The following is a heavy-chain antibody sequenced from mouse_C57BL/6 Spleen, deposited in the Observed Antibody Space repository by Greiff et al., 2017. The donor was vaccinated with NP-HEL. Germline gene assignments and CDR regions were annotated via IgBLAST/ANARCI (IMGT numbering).Heavy chain of an antibody. CDR3: AGNFPFAY. V-gene: IGHV5-4*03. CDR1: GFTFSSYA. D-gene: IGHD2-1*01. Sequence: EVMLVESGGGLVKPGGSLKLSCAASGFTFSSYAMSWVRQTPEKRLEWVATISDGGSYTYYPDNVKGRFTISRDNAKNNLYLQMSHLKSEDTAMYYCAGNFPFAYWGQGTLVTVSA. CDR2: ISDGGSYT. J-gene: IGHJ3*01.